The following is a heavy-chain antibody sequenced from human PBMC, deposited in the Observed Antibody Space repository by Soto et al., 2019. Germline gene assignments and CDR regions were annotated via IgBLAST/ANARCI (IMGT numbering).Heavy chain of an antibody. CDR3: ARGRYCTNGVCYTEGED. Sequence: QVQLVESGGGVVQPGRSLRLSCAASGFTFSNYGMHWVRQAPGKGLEWVAGIWYDGSNKDYADSVKGRFTISRDNSKNTLYLQMNSLRAEDTAVYYCARGRYCTNGVCYTEGEDWGQGTLVTVSS. CDR2: IWYDGSNK. D-gene: IGHD2-8*01. CDR1: GFTFSNYG. V-gene: IGHV3-33*01. J-gene: IGHJ4*02.